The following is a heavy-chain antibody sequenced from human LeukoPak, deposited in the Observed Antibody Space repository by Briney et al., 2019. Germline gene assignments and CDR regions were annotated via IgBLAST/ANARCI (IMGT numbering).Heavy chain of an antibody. CDR3: ARDSLMVSGQQLGDGFDY. D-gene: IGHD6-13*01. Sequence: GGSLRLSCAASGFTFSTYWMSWVRQTPGKGLEWVANIKHDGSEKQYVDSVKGRFTISRDNAKNSLFLQMDSLRAEDTALYYCARDSLMVSGQQLGDGFDYWGQGTLVTVSS. CDR2: IKHDGSEK. V-gene: IGHV3-7*01. J-gene: IGHJ4*02. CDR1: GFTFSTYW.